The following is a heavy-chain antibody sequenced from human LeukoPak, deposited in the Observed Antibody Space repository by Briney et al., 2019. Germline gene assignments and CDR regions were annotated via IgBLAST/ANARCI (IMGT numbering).Heavy chain of an antibody. J-gene: IGHJ4*02. CDR3: ARDGDYGDYV. CDR1: GGSISSGGYS. V-gene: IGHV4-30-2*01. D-gene: IGHD4-17*01. CDR2: IYHSGST. Sequence: SETLSLTCAASGGSISSGGYSWSWIRQPPGKGLEWIGYIYHSGSTYYNPSLKSRVTISVDRSKNQFSLKLSSVTAADTAVYYCARDGDYGDYVWGQGTLVTVSS.